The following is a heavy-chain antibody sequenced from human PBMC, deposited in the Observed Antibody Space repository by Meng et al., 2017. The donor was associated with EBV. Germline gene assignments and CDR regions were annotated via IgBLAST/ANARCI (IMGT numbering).Heavy chain of an antibody. CDR1: GGPFRYHA. CDR3: ASESGRGYTPDY. CDR2: FLPRLGAP. D-gene: IGHD3-10*01. V-gene: IGHV1-69*01. J-gene: IGHJ4*02. Sequence: QLQLWPSAREGKKPGSAVKVSCKPSGGPFRYHALSWVRQAPGQGLEWLGGFLPRLGAPNYAQKFHGRVKITADESTSTHYMVLTSLRSEDTAIYYCASESGRGYTPDYWGQGTLVTVSS.